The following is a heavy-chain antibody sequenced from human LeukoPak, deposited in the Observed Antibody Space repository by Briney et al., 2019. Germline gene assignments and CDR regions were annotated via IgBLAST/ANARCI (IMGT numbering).Heavy chain of an antibody. CDR2: ISSSGSTI. CDR3: ARAPASLNVNYFDY. CDR1: GFTFSSYE. J-gene: IGHJ4*02. V-gene: IGHV3-48*03. D-gene: IGHD2-8*01. Sequence: GGSLRLSCAASGFTFSSYEMNWVRQAPGKGLEWVSYISSSGSTIYYADSVKGRFTISRDNAKNSLYLQMNSLRAEDTAVYYCARAPASLNVNYFDYWGQGTLVTVSS.